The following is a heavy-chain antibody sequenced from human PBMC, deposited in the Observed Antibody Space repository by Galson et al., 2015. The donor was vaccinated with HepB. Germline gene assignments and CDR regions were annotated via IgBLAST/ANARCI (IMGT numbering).Heavy chain of an antibody. J-gene: IGHJ4*02. D-gene: IGHD2-2*01. V-gene: IGHV3-23*01. Sequence: SLRLSCAASGLTFSSYAMSWVRQAPGKGLEWVSAISGSGGSTYYADSVKGRFTISRDNSKNTLYLQMNSLRAEDTAVYYCAKGEVRGGPALLRYGGQGTLVTVSS. CDR1: GLTFSSYA. CDR3: AKGEVRGGPALLRY. CDR2: ISGSGGST.